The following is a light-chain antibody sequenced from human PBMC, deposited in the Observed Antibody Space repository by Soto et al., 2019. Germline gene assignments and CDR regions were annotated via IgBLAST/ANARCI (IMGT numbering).Light chain of an antibody. CDR1: SSDVGAYNY. V-gene: IGLV2-8*01. CDR2: EVS. Sequence: QSALTQPPSAAGSPGQSVTISCTGTSSDVGAYNYVSWYQQYPGKAPKLMIYEVSKRPSGVPDRFSGSKSGNTASLTVSGLQAEDEADYYCCSYAGSPWVFGGGTKVTVL. CDR3: CSYAGSPWV. J-gene: IGLJ3*02.